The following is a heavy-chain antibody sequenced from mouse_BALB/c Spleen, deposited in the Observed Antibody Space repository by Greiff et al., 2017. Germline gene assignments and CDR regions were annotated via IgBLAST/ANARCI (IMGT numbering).Heavy chain of an antibody. J-gene: IGHJ2*01. V-gene: IGHV2-3*01. CDR1: GFSLTSYG. CDR3: AQQRDGIDY. Sequence: VKVVESGPGLVAPSQSLSITCTVSGFSLTSYGVSWVRQPPGKGLEWLGVIWGDGSTNYHSALISRLSISKDNSKSQVFLKLNSLQTDDTATYSCAQQRDGIDYWGQGTTLTDSS. CDR2: IWGDGST. D-gene: IGHD2-3*01.